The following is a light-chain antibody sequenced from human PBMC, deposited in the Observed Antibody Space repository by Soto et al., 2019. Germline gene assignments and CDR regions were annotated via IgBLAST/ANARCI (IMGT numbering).Light chain of an antibody. CDR1: RSNIGSHP. V-gene: IGLV1-44*01. Sequence: QSVLTQPPSASGTPGQRVTVSCSGSRSNIGSHPVHWYQQLPGTAPKLLIFNKNLRPSGVPDRFSGSKSGTSASLAISGLQSEDEADYYCSAWYDSLNGPVFGGGTKLTVL. CDR3: SAWYDSLNGPV. J-gene: IGLJ3*02. CDR2: NKN.